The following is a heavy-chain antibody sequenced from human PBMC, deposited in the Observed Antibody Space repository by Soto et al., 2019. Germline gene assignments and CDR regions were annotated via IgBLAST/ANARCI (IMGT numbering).Heavy chain of an antibody. Sequence: GGSLRLSCAASGFTFSSYSMNWVLQAPGKGLEWVSYISSSSSTIYYADSVKGRFTISRDNAKNSLYLQMNSLRDEDTAAYYCARDEVSVAGIPYYYYYYGMDVWGQGTTVTVSS. CDR1: GFTFSSYS. J-gene: IGHJ6*02. D-gene: IGHD6-19*01. CDR2: ISSSSSTI. V-gene: IGHV3-48*02. CDR3: ARDEVSVAGIPYYYYYYGMDV.